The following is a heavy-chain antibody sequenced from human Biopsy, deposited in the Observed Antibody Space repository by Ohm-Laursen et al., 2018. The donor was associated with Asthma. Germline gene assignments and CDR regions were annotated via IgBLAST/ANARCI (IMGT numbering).Heavy chain of an antibody. CDR3: AHFKMSTSMAFDY. V-gene: IGHV2-5*02. CDR2: TYWDADK. CDR1: GFSLSTSGVG. J-gene: IGHJ4*02. D-gene: IGHD5-24*01. Sequence: QTLTLTCSFSGFSLSTSGVGVGWIRQPPGKALDWLALTYWDADKRYSPSLKTRLTITKDTSNNQVALTLTNVDPVDTATYYCAHFKMSTSMAFDYWGPGTVVTVSS.